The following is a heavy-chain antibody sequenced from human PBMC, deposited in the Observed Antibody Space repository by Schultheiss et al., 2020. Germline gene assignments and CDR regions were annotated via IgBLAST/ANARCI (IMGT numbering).Heavy chain of an antibody. J-gene: IGHJ4*02. CDR3: ASGGSHDYFDY. V-gene: IGHV3-23*01. CDR2: ISGSGGST. CDR1: GFTFSSYA. Sequence: GGSLRLSCAASGFTFSSYAMHWVRQAPGKGLEWVSAISGSGGSTYYADSVKGRFTISRDNSKNTLYLQMNSLRAEDTAVYYCASGGSHDYFDYWGQGTLVTVSS. D-gene: IGHD1-26*01.